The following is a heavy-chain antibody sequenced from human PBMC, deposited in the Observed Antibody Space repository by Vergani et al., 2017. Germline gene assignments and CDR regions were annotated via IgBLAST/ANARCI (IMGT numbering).Heavy chain of an antibody. CDR1: GFTFSSYA. Sequence: QVQLVESGGGVVQPGRSLRLSCAASGFTFSSYAMHWVRQAPGKGLEWVAVISYDGSNKYYADSVKGRFTISRDNSKNTLYLQMNSLRAEDTAVYYCARDMYYYDSSGYYSDYYGMDVWGQGTTVTVSS. D-gene: IGHD3-22*01. CDR3: ARDMYYYDSSGYYSDYYGMDV. V-gene: IGHV3-30-3*01. J-gene: IGHJ6*02. CDR2: ISYDGSNK.